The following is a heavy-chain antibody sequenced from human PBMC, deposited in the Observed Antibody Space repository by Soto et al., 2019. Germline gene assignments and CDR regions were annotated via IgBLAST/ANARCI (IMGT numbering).Heavy chain of an antibody. CDR2: INSDGSST. Sequence: EVLLVESGGGLVQPGGSLRLSCAASRFTFSSYWMHWVRHDPGKGLVWVSRINSDGSSTNYADSVKGRFTISRDNAKNTLHLQMSSLRAEDTAVYYCVRGSSGWYGVDSWGQGTLVTVSS. CDR1: RFTFSSYW. J-gene: IGHJ4*02. V-gene: IGHV3-74*01. D-gene: IGHD6-19*01. CDR3: VRGSSGWYGVDS.